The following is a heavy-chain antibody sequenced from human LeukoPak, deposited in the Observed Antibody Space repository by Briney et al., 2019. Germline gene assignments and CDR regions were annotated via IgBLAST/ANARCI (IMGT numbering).Heavy chain of an antibody. Sequence: GGSLRLSCAASGFTFSSYSMNWVRQAPGKGLEWVSYISSSSSTIYYADSVKGRFTISRDNAKNSLYLQMNSLRAEDTAVYYCARAAPDSSSWYSYYYYYMDVWGKGTTVTVSS. CDR3: ARAAPDSSSWYSYYYYYMDV. CDR1: GFTFSSYS. CDR2: ISSSSSTI. D-gene: IGHD6-13*01. V-gene: IGHV3-48*01. J-gene: IGHJ6*03.